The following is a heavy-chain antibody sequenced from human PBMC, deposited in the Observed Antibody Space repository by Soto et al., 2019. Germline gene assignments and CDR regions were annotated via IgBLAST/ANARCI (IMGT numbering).Heavy chain of an antibody. CDR3: VRTSLVVAAATREDY. J-gene: IGHJ4*02. Sequence: EVQLVESGGGLVQPGGSLRLSCAASGLTFSSYWMHWVRQSPGKGLVWVSRINSDGSSTSYADSVKGRFTISRDNAKNTLYLQMNRLRAEDTAVYYCVRTSLVVAAATREDYWGQGTLVTVSS. D-gene: IGHD2-15*01. V-gene: IGHV3-74*01. CDR1: GLTFSSYW. CDR2: INSDGSST.